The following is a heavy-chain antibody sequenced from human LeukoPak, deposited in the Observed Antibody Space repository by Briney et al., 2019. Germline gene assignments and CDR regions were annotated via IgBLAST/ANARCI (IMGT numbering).Heavy chain of an antibody. J-gene: IGHJ4*02. CDR2: INHSGST. CDR3: ARSHGSGSYYNLNDY. Sequence: SETLSLTCAVYGGSFSGYCWSWIRQPPGKGLEWIGEINHSGSTNYNPSLKSRVTISLDTSKNQFSLKLSSVTAADTAVYYCARSHGSGSYYNLNDYWGQGTLVTVSS. CDR1: GGSFSGYC. V-gene: IGHV4-34*01. D-gene: IGHD3-10*01.